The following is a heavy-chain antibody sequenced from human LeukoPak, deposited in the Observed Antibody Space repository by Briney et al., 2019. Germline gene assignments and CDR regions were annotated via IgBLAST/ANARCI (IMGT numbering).Heavy chain of an antibody. V-gene: IGHV1-69*01. D-gene: IGHD2-2*01. CDR2: IIPIFGTA. CDR3: ARSYTRYCSSTSCYGAHYYYMDV. CDR1: GGTFSSYA. J-gene: IGHJ6*03. Sequence: SVKVSCKASGGTFSSYAISWVRQAPGQGLEWMGGIIPIFGTANYAQKFQGRVTITADESTSTAYMELSSLRSEDTAVYYCARSYTRYCSSTSCYGAHYYYMDVWGKGTTVTVSS.